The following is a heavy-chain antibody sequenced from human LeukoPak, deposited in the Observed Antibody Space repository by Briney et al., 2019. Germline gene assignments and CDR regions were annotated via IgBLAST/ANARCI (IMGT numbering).Heavy chain of an antibody. CDR1: GFTFSSYW. J-gene: IGHJ4*02. D-gene: IGHD6-6*01. Sequence: PGGSLRLSCAASGFTFSSYWMSWVRQAPGKGLEWVANIKQDGSEKYYVDSVKGRFTISRDNAKNSLYLQMDSLRAEDTAVYYCAREGKYSSSYFPKAQIDYWGQGTLVTVSS. CDR3: AREGKYSSSYFPKAQIDY. CDR2: IKQDGSEK. V-gene: IGHV3-7*01.